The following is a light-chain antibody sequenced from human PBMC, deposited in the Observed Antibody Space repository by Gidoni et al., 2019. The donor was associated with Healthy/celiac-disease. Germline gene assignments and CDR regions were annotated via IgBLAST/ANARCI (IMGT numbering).Light chain of an antibody. CDR2: DAS. CDR3: QQYDNLPWT. Sequence: DIQMTQSPSSLSASVGDRVTITSQASQDISNYLNWYQQKPGKAPKLLIYDASNLETGVPSRFSGSGSGTDFTFTISSLQPEDIATYYCQQYDNLPWTFGQGTKVEIK. V-gene: IGKV1-33*01. J-gene: IGKJ1*01. CDR1: QDISNY.